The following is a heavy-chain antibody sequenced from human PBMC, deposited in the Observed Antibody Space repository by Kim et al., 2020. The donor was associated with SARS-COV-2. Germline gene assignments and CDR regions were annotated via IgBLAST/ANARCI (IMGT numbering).Heavy chain of an antibody. Sequence: GGSPRLSCAASGFTFSSYSMNWVRQAPGKGLEWVSYISSSTIYYADSVKGRFTISRDNAKNSLYLQMNSLRDEDTAVYYCARDASYGDYNWFDPWGQGTLVTVSS. V-gene: IGHV3-48*02. CDR1: GFTFSSYS. D-gene: IGHD4-17*01. CDR3: ARDASYGDYNWFDP. J-gene: IGHJ5*02. CDR2: ISSSTI.